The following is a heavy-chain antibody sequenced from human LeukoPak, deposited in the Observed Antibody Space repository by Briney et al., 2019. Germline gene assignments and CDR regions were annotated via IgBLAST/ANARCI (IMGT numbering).Heavy chain of an antibody. D-gene: IGHD3-3*01. CDR3: ARDRGYDFWSGSHDAFDI. J-gene: IGHJ3*02. CDR2: IYHSGST. CDR1: GGSISSGDYY. Sequence: PSETLSLTCTVSGGSISSGDYYWSWIRQPPGKGLEWIGYIYHSGSTYYNPSLKSRVTISVDRSKNQFSLKLSSVTAADTAVYYCARDRGYDFWSGSHDAFDIWGQGTMVTVSS. V-gene: IGHV4-30-4*08.